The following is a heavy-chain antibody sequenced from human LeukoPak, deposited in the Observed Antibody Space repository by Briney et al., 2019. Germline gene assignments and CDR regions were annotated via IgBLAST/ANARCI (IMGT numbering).Heavy chain of an antibody. Sequence: SETLSLTCTVSGGSISSYYWSWIRQPPGKGLEWIGYIYYSGSTNYNPSLKSRVTISVDTSKNRFSLKLSSVTAADTAVYYCARVIAARGFDYWGQGTLVTVSS. CDR2: IYYSGST. J-gene: IGHJ4*02. D-gene: IGHD6-6*01. CDR1: GGSISSYY. CDR3: ARVIAARGFDY. V-gene: IGHV4-59*01.